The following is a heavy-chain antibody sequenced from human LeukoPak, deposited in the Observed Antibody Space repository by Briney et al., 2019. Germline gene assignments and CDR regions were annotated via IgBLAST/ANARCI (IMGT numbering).Heavy chain of an antibody. V-gene: IGHV1-69*13. Sequence: GASVKVSCKASGGTFSSYAISWVRQAPGQGLEWMGGIIPIFGTANYAQKFQGRVTITADESTSTAYMELSSLRPEDTAVYYCARGATVGATSVLPHFDYWGQGTLVTVSS. CDR1: GGTFSSYA. J-gene: IGHJ4*02. D-gene: IGHD1-26*01. CDR3: ARGATVGATSVLPHFDY. CDR2: IIPIFGTA.